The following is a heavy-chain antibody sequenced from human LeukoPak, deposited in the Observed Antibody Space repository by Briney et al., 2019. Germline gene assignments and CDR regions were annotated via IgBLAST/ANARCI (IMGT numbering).Heavy chain of an antibody. V-gene: IGHV1-58*02. CDR3: AARYNWNDEDWFDP. Sequence: SVKVSCKASGFTFTSSAMQWVRQARGQRLEWIGWIVVGSGNTNYAQKFQERVTITRDMSTSTAYMELSSLRSEDTAVYYCAARYNWNDEDWFDPWGQGTLVTVSS. D-gene: IGHD1-20*01. CDR2: IVVGSGNT. J-gene: IGHJ5*02. CDR1: GFTFTSSA.